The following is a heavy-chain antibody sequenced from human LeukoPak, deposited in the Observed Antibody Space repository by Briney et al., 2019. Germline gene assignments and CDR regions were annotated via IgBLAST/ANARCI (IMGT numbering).Heavy chain of an antibody. CDR3: ARRSDL. V-gene: IGHV3-48*03. CDR2: ISTSGSI. Sequence: PGGSLRLSCAASGLTFSSYEMNWVRQAPGEGLEWLSQISTSGSIYYADSVEGRFTISRDNTKNSLYLQMNSLGVEDTAVYYCARRSDLWGQGTMVTVSS. CDR1: GLTFSSYE. J-gene: IGHJ3*01.